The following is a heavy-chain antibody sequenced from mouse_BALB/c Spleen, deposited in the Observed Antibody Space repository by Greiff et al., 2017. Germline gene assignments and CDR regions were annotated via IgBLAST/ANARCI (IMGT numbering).Heavy chain of an antibody. CDR3: ARTPYALDY. V-gene: IGHV1-54*01. Sequence: QVQLQQSGAELVRPGTSVKVSCKASGYAFTNYLIEWVKQRPGQGLEWMGVINPGRGGTNYNEKFKGKATLTADKSSSTAYIQLSSLTSDDSAVYFCARTPYALDYWGQGTSVTVSS. CDR1: GYAFTNYL. J-gene: IGHJ4*01. CDR2: INPGRGGT.